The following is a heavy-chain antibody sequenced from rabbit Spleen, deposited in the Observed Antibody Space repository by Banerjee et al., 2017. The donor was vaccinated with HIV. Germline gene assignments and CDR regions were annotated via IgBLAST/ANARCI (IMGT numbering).Heavy chain of an antibody. CDR1: GFDFSNYG. CDR3: VRDQAGYAGYGPYYFNL. Sequence: QEQLVESGGGLVQPGGSLKLSCKGSGFDFSNYGMSWVRQAPGKGLEWIGYIDPLFGSTYYASWVNGRFTISSHNAQNTLYLQLNSLTAADTATYFCVRDQAGYAGYGPYYFNLWGPGTLVTVS. D-gene: IGHD7-1*01. J-gene: IGHJ4*01. CDR2: IDPLFGST. V-gene: IGHV1S47*01.